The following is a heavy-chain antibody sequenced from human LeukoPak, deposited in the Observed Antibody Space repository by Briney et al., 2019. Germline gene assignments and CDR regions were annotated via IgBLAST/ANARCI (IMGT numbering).Heavy chain of an antibody. CDR2: ITRDGSAP. CDR3: ARVGFSGYDS. J-gene: IGHJ4*02. V-gene: IGHV3-64*01. CDR1: GFVFSNYA. Sequence: GGSLRLSCATSGFVFSNYAMNWVRQAPGKGLEYVSAITRDGSAPYYANSVKGRFTISRDNSRNTLYLQMGSLRSEDMAVYYCARVGFSGYDSRGQRTLVTVSS. D-gene: IGHD5-12*01.